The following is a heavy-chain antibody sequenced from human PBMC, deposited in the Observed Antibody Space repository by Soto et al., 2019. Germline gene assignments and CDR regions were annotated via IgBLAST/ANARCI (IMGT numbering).Heavy chain of an antibody. Sequence: QSGGSLRLSCAASGFTFSSYGMHWVRQAPGKGLEWVAVISYDGSNKYYADSVKGRFTISRDNSKNTLYLQMNSLRAEDTAVYYCAKEDRVVPAALRSYYYGMDVWGQGTTVTVSS. CDR1: GFTFSSYG. CDR3: AKEDRVVPAALRSYYYGMDV. J-gene: IGHJ6*02. D-gene: IGHD2-2*01. V-gene: IGHV3-30*18. CDR2: ISYDGSNK.